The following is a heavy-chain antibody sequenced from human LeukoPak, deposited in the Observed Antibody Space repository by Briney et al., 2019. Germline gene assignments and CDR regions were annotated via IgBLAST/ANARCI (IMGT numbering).Heavy chain of an antibody. V-gene: IGHV3-23*01. D-gene: IGHD6-19*01. CDR3: ARDSSGWSKNY. CDR2: ISWSGGDT. J-gene: IGHJ4*02. CDR1: GFSFSTDA. Sequence: GGSLRLSCAASGFSFSTDAMTWVRQAPGKGLQWVSAISWSGGDTYYEDSVKGLFTISRDNSKNMMYLQMNSLRAEDTAIYYCARDSSGWSKNYWGQGTLVTVSS.